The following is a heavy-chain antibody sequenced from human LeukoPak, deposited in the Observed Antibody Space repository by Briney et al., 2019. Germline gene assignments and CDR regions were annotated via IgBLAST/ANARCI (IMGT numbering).Heavy chain of an antibody. CDR2: IYTSGST. D-gene: IGHD2-2*01. V-gene: IGHV4-4*07. J-gene: IGHJ6*02. CDR1: GGSISSYY. Sequence: PSETLSLTCTVSGGSISSYYWSWIRQPAGKGLEWIGRIYTSGSTNYNPSLKSRVTMSVDTSKNQFSLKLSSVTDADTAVYYCARDCSSTSCYVAVWGQGTTVTVSS. CDR3: ARDCSSTSCYVAV.